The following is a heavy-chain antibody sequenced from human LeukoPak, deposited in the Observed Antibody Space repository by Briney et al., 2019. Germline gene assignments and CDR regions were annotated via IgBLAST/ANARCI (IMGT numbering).Heavy chain of an antibody. CDR1: GGSISSGSYY. Sequence: PSETLSLTCTVPGGSISSGSYYWSWIRQPAGKGLEWIGRIYTSGSTNYNPSLKSRVTISVDTSKNQFSLKLSSVTAADTAVYYCARSRWGVATIYFDYWGQGTLVTVSS. CDR3: ARSRWGVATIYFDY. J-gene: IGHJ4*02. D-gene: IGHD5-12*01. V-gene: IGHV4-61*02. CDR2: IYTSGST.